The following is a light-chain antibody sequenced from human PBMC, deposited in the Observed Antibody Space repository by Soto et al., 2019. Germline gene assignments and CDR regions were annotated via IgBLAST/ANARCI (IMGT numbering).Light chain of an antibody. CDR3: QQANSFPFT. J-gene: IGKJ3*01. CDR2: AAS. CDR1: QGIRSW. Sequence: DIQMTQSPSSVSASVGDRVMITCRASQGIRSWLAWYQQKPGKAPKLLIYAASSWQSGVPSRFSGSGSGTDSTLTISSLQPEDFATYYCQQANSFPFTFGPGTKVDIK. V-gene: IGKV1-12*01.